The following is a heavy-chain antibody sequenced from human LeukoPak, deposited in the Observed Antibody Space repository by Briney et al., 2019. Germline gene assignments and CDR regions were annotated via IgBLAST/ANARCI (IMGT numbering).Heavy chain of an antibody. Sequence: ASVKVSCKASGYSFSNYAMNWVRQAPGQGLEFMGWIHPSTGNPACAQGFSGRFVFSLDASVTTTYLQINDLKTEDTAVYFCARALDSLGGLSLPDYWGQGTLVTVSS. CDR3: ARALDSLGGLSLPDY. CDR2: IHPSTGNP. CDR1: GYSFSNYA. D-gene: IGHD3-16*02. J-gene: IGHJ4*02. V-gene: IGHV7-4-1*02.